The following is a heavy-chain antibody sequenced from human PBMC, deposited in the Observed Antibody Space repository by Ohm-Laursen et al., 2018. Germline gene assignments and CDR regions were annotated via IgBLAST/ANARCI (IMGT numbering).Heavy chain of an antibody. V-gene: IGHV3-7*01. CDR3: ARGAYAS. Sequence: GSLRLSCSASGFTLGSHWMSWVRQAPGKGLEWVANIRQDGSEIYYVDSVKGRFTISRDNANNSVYLQMNSLRADDTAVYYCARGAYASWGQGTLVTVSS. D-gene: IGHD3-16*01. CDR1: GFTLGSHW. J-gene: IGHJ5*02. CDR2: IRQDGSEI.